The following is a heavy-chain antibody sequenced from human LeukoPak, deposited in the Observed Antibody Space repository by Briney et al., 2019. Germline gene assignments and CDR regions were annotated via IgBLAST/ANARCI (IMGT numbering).Heavy chain of an antibody. J-gene: IGHJ4*02. V-gene: IGHV1-24*01. Sequence: GASVKVSCKVSGYTLTELSMHWVRQAPGKGLEWMGGFDPEDGETIYAQKFQGRVTMTGDTSTDTAYMELSSLRSEDTAVYYCATQGSVAALDYWGQGTLVTVSS. CDR2: FDPEDGET. CDR3: ATQGSVAALDY. CDR1: GYTLTELS. D-gene: IGHD6-19*01.